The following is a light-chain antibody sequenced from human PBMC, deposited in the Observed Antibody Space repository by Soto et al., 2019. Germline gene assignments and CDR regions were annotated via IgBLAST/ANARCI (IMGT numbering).Light chain of an antibody. CDR3: QQSYSTTPWT. CDR2: AAS. J-gene: IGKJ1*01. Sequence: DIQVTQSPSTLSASVGDRVTITCRASQSISKYLNWYQQKPGKAPQLLVYAASSLQSGVPSRFSGSVSGTDFTLTISSLQPEDFATYFCQQSYSTTPWTFGQGTKVDIK. CDR1: QSISKY. V-gene: IGKV1-39*01.